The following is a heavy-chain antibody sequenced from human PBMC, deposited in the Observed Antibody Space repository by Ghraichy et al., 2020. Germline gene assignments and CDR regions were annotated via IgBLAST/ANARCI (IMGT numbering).Heavy chain of an antibody. J-gene: IGHJ4*02. CDR1: GGSFSGYY. V-gene: IGHV4-34*01. CDR2: INHSGST. CDR3: ARDPVGVVGAT. D-gene: IGHD1-26*01. Sequence: TLSLTCAVYGGSFSGYYWSWIRQPPGKGLEWIGEINHSGSTNYNPSLKSRVTISVDTSKNQFSLKLSSVTAADTAVYYCARDPVGVVGATWGQGTLVTVSS.